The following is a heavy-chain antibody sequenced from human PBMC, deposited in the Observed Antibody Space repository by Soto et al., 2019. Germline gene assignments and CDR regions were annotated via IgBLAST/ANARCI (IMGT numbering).Heavy chain of an antibody. CDR1: GGSLSDQW. D-gene: IGHD6-6*01. CDR2: VFLADSDA. CDR3: ASRYSSSNYYGMDV. J-gene: IGHJ6*02. V-gene: IGHV5-51*01. Sequence: GESLKIFCKGSGGSLSDQWIGWVRHTPDKGLEWIGFVFLADSDARYSPAFQGHVTMSADKSISTAYLQWSSLKASDTAMYYCASRYSSSNYYGMDVWGQGTTVTVSS.